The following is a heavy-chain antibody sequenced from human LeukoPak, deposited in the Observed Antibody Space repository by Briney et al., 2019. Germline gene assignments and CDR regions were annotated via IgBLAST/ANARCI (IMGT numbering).Heavy chain of an antibody. CDR3: ASSLGYYDSSGYYYRY. CDR1: GYTFTSYG. J-gene: IGHJ4*02. CDR2: ISAYNGNT. D-gene: IGHD3-22*01. Sequence: GASVKVSCKASGYTFTSYGISWVRQAPGQGLEWMGWISAYNGNTNYAQKLQGRVTMTTDTSTSTAYMELWSLRSDDTAVYYCASSLGYYDSSGYYYRYWGQGTLVTVSS. V-gene: IGHV1-18*01.